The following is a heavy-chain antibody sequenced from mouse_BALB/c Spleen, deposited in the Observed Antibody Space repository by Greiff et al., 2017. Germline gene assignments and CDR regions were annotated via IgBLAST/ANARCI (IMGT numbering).Heavy chain of an antibody. CDR3: ARVYGYFDD. CDR1: GFTFSSYA. J-gene: IGHJ2*01. Sequence: EVQLQQSGGGLVKPGGSLKLSCAASGFTFSSYAMSWVRQTPEKRLEWVASISSGGSTYYPDSVKGRFTISRDNARNILYLQMSSLRSEDTAMYYCARVYGYFDDWGQGTTLTVSS. D-gene: IGHD1-1*01. CDR2: ISSGGST. V-gene: IGHV5-6-5*01.